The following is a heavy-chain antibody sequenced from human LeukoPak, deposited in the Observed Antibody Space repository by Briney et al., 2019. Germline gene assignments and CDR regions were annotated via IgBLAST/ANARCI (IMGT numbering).Heavy chain of an antibody. CDR2: IYYSGST. J-gene: IGHJ4*02. Sequence: GSLRLPCAASGFTFSSYSMNWVRQPPGKGLEWIGYIYYSGSTYYNPSLKSRVTISVDTSKNQFSLKLSSVTAADTAVYYCARDSVYSGSSLDYWGQGALVTVSS. D-gene: IGHD1-26*01. V-gene: IGHV4-59*12. CDR3: ARDSVYSGSSLDY. CDR1: GFTFSSYS.